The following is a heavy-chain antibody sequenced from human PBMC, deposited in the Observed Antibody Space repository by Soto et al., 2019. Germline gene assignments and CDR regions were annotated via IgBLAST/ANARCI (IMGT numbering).Heavy chain of an antibody. V-gene: IGHV4-59*02. Sequence: SETLSLTCTISGGSVGTYYWSWIRQPPGKELEWIGLTSYSGNTNYNPSLKSRVAMAVDTSKNQFSLTLSSVTAADTAVYYCARDTIGGPYCSSTSCLGGTSFDPWGQGTLVTVSS. CDR2: TSYSGNT. CDR1: GGSVGTYY. CDR3: ARDTIGGPYCSSTSCLGGTSFDP. D-gene: IGHD2-2*01. J-gene: IGHJ5*02.